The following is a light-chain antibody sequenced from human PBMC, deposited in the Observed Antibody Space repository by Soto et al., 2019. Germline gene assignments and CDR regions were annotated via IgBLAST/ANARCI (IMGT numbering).Light chain of an antibody. CDR3: QHYNSYSEA. Sequence: QMTQSPSALSASVGDRVTITCGASQSISSYLNWYQQKPGKAPKLLIYAASSLQSGVPSRFSGSGSGTDFTLTISSLQPDDFATYYCQHYNSYSEAFGQGAKVDIK. CDR2: AAS. CDR1: QSISSY. J-gene: IGKJ1*01. V-gene: IGKV1-39*01.